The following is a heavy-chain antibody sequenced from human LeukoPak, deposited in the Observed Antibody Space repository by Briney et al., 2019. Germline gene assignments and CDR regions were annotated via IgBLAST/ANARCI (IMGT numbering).Heavy chain of an antibody. CDR1: GFNFSSFG. D-gene: IGHD6-19*01. Sequence: GGSLRLSCAASGFNFSSFGLHWVRQAPGKGLEWVAVIYSDGSNEYYADSVKGRFTISRDNSKNTLSLQMNSLRAEDTAVYHCARKQQWLGPLDYWGQGTLVTVSS. CDR2: IYSDGSNE. J-gene: IGHJ4*02. V-gene: IGHV3-33*01. CDR3: ARKQQWLGPLDY.